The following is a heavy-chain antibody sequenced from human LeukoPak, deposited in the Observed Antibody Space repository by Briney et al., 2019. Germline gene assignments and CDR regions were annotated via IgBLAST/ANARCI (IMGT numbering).Heavy chain of an antibody. CDR1: GFTFSSYA. CDR3: APTPVSSSFYFDY. D-gene: IGHD2-15*01. CDR2: ISGSGGST. V-gene: IGHV3-23*01. J-gene: IGHJ4*02. Sequence: PGGSLRLPCAASGFTFSSYAMSWVRQAPGKGLEWVSAISGSGGSTYYADSVKGRFTISRDNSKNTLYLQMNSLRAEDTAVYYCAPTPVSSSFYFDYWGQGTLVTVSS.